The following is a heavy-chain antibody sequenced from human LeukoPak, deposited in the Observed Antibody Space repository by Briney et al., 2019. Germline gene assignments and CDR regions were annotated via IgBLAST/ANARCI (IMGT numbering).Heavy chain of an antibody. V-gene: IGHV3-53*01. CDR3: ARESGGYSQYFDY. D-gene: IGHD1-26*01. J-gene: IGHJ4*02. CDR2: IYSDRST. CDR1: GFTVSNNY. Sequence: PGGSPRLSCAASGFTVSNNYMSWVRQAPGKGLEWVSVIYSDRSTYYADSVKGRFTISRDNSKNTLYLQMNSLRAEDTAVYYCARESGGYSQYFDYWGQGTLVTVSS.